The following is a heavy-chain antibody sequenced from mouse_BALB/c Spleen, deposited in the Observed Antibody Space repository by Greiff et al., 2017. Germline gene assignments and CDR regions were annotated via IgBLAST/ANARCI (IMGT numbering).Heavy chain of an antibody. D-gene: IGHD2-1*01. J-gene: IGHJ3*01. CDR1: GYTFTDYE. Sequence: QVQLKESGAELVRPGASVTLSCKASGYTFTDYEMHWVKQTPVHGLEWIGAIDPETGGTAYNQKFKGKATLTADKSSSTAYMELRSLTSEDSAVYYCTRDGNYPAWFAYWGQGTLVTVSA. CDR2: IDPETGGT. CDR3: TRDGNYPAWFAY. V-gene: IGHV1-15*01.